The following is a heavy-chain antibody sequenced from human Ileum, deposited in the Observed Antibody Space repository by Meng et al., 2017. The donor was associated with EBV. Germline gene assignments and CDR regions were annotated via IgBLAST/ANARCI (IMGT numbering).Heavy chain of an antibody. CDR2: TSHSGST. J-gene: IGHJ4*02. V-gene: IGHV4-4*02. CDR1: GASLNNNNW. CDR3: ASSDYYRSDY. D-gene: IGHD3-22*01. Sequence: SGPVSAHPSGTLSLTCTVSGASLNNNNWWSWVRQPPGKGLEWIGETSHSGSTNYSPSLKSRVTISLDKSKNQLSLKLNSVTAADTAVYYCASSDYYRSDYWGQGTLVTVSS.